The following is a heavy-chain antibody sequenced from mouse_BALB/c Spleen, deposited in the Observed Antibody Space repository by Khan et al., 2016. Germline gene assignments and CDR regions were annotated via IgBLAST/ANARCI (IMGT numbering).Heavy chain of an antibody. V-gene: IGHV2-6-7*01. CDR1: GFALTDYG. CDR2: IWGDGST. CDR3: ASQTDYYAMDY. J-gene: IGHJ4*01. Sequence: QVQLKQSGPGLVAPSQSLSITCTVSGFALTDYGVNWVRQPPGKGLEWLGMIWGDGSTDYNSALKSSMSISKDNSKSQVFLQMNSLQPEDRARYYCASQTDYYAMDYWGQGTSVTVSS.